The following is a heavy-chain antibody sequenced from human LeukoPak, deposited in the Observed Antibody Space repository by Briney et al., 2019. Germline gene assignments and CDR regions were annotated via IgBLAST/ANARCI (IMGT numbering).Heavy chain of an antibody. CDR1: GYTFTGYY. Sequence: ASVKVSCKASGYTFTGYYMHWVRQAPGQGLEWMGWINPNSGGTNNVQKFQGRVTMTRDTSISTVYMELSSLRSDDTAVYYCARVEWATTTANDYWGQGTLVTVSS. CDR3: ARVEWATTTANDY. CDR2: INPNSGGT. J-gene: IGHJ4*02. D-gene: IGHD5-24*01. V-gene: IGHV1-2*02.